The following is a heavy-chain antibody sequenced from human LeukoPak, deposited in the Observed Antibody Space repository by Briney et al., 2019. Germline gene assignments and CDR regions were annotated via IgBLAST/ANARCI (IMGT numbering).Heavy chain of an antibody. CDR1: GPSMTSYY. J-gene: IGHJ4*02. CDR3: AGGFTVTTN. D-gene: IGHD4-17*01. V-gene: IGHV4-59*08. Sequence: PSETLSLTCTVSGPSMTSYYWSWIRQPPGEGLEWIGDIHYSGSTNYKPSLKRRVTISVDTTKKQFALKLSSVTAADTAVYYCAGGFTVTTNWGQGTLVTVSS. CDR2: IHYSGST.